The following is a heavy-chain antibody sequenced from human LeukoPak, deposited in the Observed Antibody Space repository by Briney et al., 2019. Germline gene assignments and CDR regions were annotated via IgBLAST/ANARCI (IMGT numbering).Heavy chain of an antibody. V-gene: IGHV3-11*06. CDR2: ISGSSSST. Sequence: PGGSLRLSCAASAFTFSDYYMNWIRQAPGKELEWLSYISGSSSSTNYADSVKGRFTISRDNAKNSLYLQMNSLRVEDTAVYYCGREVQGGATSLDYWGQGTLVTVSS. CDR3: GREVQGGATSLDY. CDR1: AFTFSDYY. J-gene: IGHJ4*02. D-gene: IGHD1-26*01.